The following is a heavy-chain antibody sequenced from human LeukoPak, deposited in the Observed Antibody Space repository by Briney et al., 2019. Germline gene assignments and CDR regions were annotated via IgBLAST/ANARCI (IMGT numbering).Heavy chain of an antibody. CDR1: GFTFTSYS. J-gene: IGHJ5*02. D-gene: IGHD2-2*02. V-gene: IGHV3-33*08. Sequence: GGSLRLSCAASGFTFTSYSMNWVRQAPGKGLEWVAVIWYDGSNKYYADSVKGRFTISRDNSKNTLYLQMNSLRAEDTAVYYCARDAISYTGGWFDPWGQGTLVTVSS. CDR2: IWYDGSNK. CDR3: ARDAISYTGGWFDP.